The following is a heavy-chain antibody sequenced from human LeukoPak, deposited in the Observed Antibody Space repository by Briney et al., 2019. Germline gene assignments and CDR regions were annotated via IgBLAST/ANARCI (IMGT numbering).Heavy chain of an antibody. Sequence: GGSLRLSCAASGFTFSSYAMSWVRQAPRKGLEWVSAISGSGGSTYYADSVKGRFTISRDNSKNTLYLQMNSLRAEDTAVYYCAKGDYYDSSGYYFYFDYWGQGTLVTVSS. CDR3: AKGDYYDSSGYYFYFDY. V-gene: IGHV3-23*01. CDR2: ISGSGGST. J-gene: IGHJ4*02. CDR1: GFTFSSYA. D-gene: IGHD3-22*01.